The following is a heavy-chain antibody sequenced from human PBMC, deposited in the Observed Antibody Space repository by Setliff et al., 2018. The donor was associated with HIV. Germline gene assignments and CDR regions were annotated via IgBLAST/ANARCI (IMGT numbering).Heavy chain of an antibody. CDR1: GGSMSSYY. J-gene: IGHJ4*02. CDR2: IYYTGST. D-gene: IGHD3-10*01. CDR3: ARNRVPSSL. Sequence: SETLSLTFTVSGGSMSSYYWSWIRQPPGKGLEWIGSIYYTGSTDYNPSLMSRVTISLDTPKNQFSLKLNSVIAADTAVYYCARNRVPSSLWGQGTLVTVS. V-gene: IGHV4-59*01.